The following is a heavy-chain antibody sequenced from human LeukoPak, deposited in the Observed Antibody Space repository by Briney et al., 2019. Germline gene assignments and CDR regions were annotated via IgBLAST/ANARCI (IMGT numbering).Heavy chain of an antibody. V-gene: IGHV3-30*03. CDR2: ISYDGSNK. CDR1: GFTFSSYG. Sequence: PGGSLRLSCAASGFTFSSYGMHWVRQAPGKGLEWVAVISYDGSNKYYADSVKGRFTISRDNSKNTLYLQMNSLRAEDTAVYYCARPTTIFGVAPLFRYWGQGTLVTVSS. D-gene: IGHD3-3*01. J-gene: IGHJ4*02. CDR3: ARPTTIFGVAPLFRY.